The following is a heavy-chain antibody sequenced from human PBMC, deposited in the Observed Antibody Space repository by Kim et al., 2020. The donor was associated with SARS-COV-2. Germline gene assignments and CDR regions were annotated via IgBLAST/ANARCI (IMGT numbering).Heavy chain of an antibody. V-gene: IGHV1-69*13. CDR2: IIPIFGTA. CDR1: GGTFSNYA. D-gene: IGHD3-22*01. J-gene: IGHJ4*02. CDR3: ARGGYNGSGYSGTTEYYFDY. Sequence: SVKVSCKASGGTFSNYAISWVRQAPGQGLEWMGGIIPIFGTASFAQKFQARVTITADESTSTAYMEVSSLRAEDTAVDYCARGGYNGSGYSGTTEYYFDYWGQGTLVTVSS.